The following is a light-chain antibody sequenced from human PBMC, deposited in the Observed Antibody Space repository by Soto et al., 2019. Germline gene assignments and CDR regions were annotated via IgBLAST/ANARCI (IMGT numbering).Light chain of an antibody. CDR1: SSDVGGYNY. CDR2: EVN. J-gene: IGLJ1*01. Sequence: QSALNQPPSASGSPGQSVTISCTGTSSDVGGYNYVSWYQQHPGKVPKLMVYEVNKRPSGVPDRFSGSKSGNTASLTVSGLQAEDEADYYCTSYAGGNNVFGTGTKLTVL. V-gene: IGLV2-8*01. CDR3: TSYAGGNNV.